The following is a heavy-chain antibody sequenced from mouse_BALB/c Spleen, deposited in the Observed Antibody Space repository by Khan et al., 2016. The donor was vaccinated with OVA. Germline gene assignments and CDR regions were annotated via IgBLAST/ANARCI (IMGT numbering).Heavy chain of an antibody. V-gene: IGHV2-9*02. CDR1: GFSLTSYG. CDR3: ARANFLAWFAY. Sequence: VQLQESGPGLVAPSQSLSITCTVSGFSLTSYGVHWVRQPPGKGLEWLGVIWAGGSTNYNSALMSRLSISKDNSKSQVFLKMNSLQIDDTAMYYCARANFLAWFAYWGQGTLVTVSA. CDR2: IWAGGST. J-gene: IGHJ3*01. D-gene: IGHD4-1*01.